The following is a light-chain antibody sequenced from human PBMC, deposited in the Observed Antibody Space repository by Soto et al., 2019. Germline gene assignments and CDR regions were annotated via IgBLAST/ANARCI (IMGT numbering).Light chain of an antibody. J-gene: IGKJ5*01. CDR2: TAS. Sequence: EIVMTQSPATLSVSPGERATLSCRASQSVSSNYLAWFQQKPGQAPRLLISTASSRATGIPDRFSGSGSGTDFTLTISRLEPEDFAVYYCHRYGSSPHTFGQGTRLEIK. V-gene: IGKV3-20*01. CDR3: HRYGSSPHT. CDR1: QSVSSNY.